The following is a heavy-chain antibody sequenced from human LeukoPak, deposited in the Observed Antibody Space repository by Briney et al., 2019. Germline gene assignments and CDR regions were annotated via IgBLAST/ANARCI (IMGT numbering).Heavy chain of an antibody. CDR1: GGTFSSYA. V-gene: IGHV1-69*05. CDR3: ARASPYFYCSGGSCYFHP. CDR2: IIPIFGTA. J-gene: IGHJ5*02. Sequence: SVKVSCKASGGTFSSYAISCVRQAPGQRLEWMGGIIPIFGTANYAQKFQGRVTITTDESTSTAYMELSSLRSEDTAVYYCARASPYFYCSGGSCYFHPWGQGTLVTVSS. D-gene: IGHD2-15*01.